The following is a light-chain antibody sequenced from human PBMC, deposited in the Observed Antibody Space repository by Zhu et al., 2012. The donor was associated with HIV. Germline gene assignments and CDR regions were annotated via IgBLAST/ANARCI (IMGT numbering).Light chain of an antibody. CDR1: QSIRSDC. CDR2: DVS. V-gene: IGKV3-20*01. CDR3: QQYANSPYT. Sequence: EIVLTQSPDTLSLSPGDRATLSCRASQSIRSDCLAWYQQKPGQAPRLLMYDVSTRATGFPDRFSGSGSGTDFTLTISRLEPEDFAVYSCQQYANSPYTFGQGTRLEI. J-gene: IGKJ2*01.